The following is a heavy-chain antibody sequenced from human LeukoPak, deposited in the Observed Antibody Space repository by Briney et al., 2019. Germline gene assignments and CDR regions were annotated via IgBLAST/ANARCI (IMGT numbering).Heavy chain of an antibody. V-gene: IGHV3-48*03. CDR1: GFTFSSYE. CDR3: ARSGYYYDT. Sequence: GGSLRLSCAASGFTFSSYEMNWVRQAPEKGLEWVSYISSSGSTTYYADSVKGRFTISRDNAKNSLYLQMNSLRAEDTAVYYCARSGYYYDTWGQGTLVTVSS. J-gene: IGHJ4*02. CDR2: ISSSGSTT. D-gene: IGHD6-13*01.